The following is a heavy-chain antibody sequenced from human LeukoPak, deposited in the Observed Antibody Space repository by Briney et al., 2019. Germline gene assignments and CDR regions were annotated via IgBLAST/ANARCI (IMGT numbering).Heavy chain of an antibody. CDR3: ARGIAARPWWFDP. J-gene: IGHJ5*02. Sequence: MTSETLSLTCTVSGGSISSYYWSWIRQPPGKGLEWIGYIYYSGSTNYNPSLKSRVTISVDTSKNQFSLKLSSVTAADTAVHYCARGIAARPWWFDPWGQGTLVTVSS. V-gene: IGHV4-59*01. CDR2: IYYSGST. D-gene: IGHD6-6*01. CDR1: GGSISSYY.